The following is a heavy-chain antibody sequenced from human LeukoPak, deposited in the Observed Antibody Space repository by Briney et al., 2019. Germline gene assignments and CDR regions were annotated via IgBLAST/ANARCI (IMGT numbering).Heavy chain of an antibody. CDR3: ARELEMATIGGY. V-gene: IGHV4-59*12. Sequence: SETLSLTCTVSGDSMSSYYWSWIRQPPGKGLEWIAYIFYSGSTSYNTSLKSRVAISMNTSRNQLSLKLSSVTAADTAVYYCARELEMATIGGYWGQGTLVTVSS. CDR2: IFYSGST. CDR1: GDSMSSYY. D-gene: IGHD5-24*01. J-gene: IGHJ4*02.